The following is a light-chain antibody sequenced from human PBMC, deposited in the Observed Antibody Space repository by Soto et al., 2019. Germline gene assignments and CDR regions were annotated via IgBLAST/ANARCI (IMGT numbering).Light chain of an antibody. Sequence: QSVLTQPPSVSGAPGQRVTISCTGSSSNIGAGYDVHWYQQLPGTAPKLLIYGNSNRPSGVPDRFSGSKSGTSASLAITGLQAEDEADYYCHSYDSSRRGVVFGGGTKLTVL. CDR2: GNS. CDR1: SSNIGAGYD. V-gene: IGLV1-40*01. CDR3: HSYDSSRRGVV. J-gene: IGLJ3*02.